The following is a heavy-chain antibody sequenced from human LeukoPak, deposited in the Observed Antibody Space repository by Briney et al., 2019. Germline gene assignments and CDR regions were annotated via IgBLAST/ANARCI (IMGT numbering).Heavy chain of an antibody. D-gene: IGHD3-10*01. CDR1: GFTFSTYA. CDR3: AKDRITMVRGGLLLDY. J-gene: IGHJ4*02. V-gene: IGHV3-64*02. Sequence: GGSLRLSCAASGFTFSTYAMHWVRQAPGKGLEYVSGIDTNGGNTYYADSVKGRFTISRDNSKNTLYLQMNSLRAEDTAVYYCAKDRITMVRGGLLLDYWGQGTLVTVSS. CDR2: IDTNGGNT.